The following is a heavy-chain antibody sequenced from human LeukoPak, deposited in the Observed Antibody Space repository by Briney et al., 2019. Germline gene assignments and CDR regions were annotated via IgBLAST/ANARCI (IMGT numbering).Heavy chain of an antibody. CDR3: ARDQVARDIVVLLAATGTIDY. J-gene: IGHJ4*02. CDR1: GYTFTGHY. CDR2: INPNSGGT. D-gene: IGHD2-15*01. V-gene: IGHV1-2*02. Sequence: ASVKVSCKASGYTFTGHYMHWVRQAPGQGLEWMGWINPNSGGTTYAQKFQGRVTMTRDTSINTAYMELNRLRSDDTAVYYCARDQVARDIVVLLAATGTIDYWGQGTLVTVSS.